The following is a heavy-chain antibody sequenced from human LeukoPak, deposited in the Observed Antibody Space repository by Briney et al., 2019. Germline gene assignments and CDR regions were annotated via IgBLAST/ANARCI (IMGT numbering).Heavy chain of an antibody. J-gene: IGHJ4*02. V-gene: IGHV3-53*01. CDR1: GFTVSSNY. D-gene: IGHD5-24*01. Sequence: GGSLRLSCAASGFTVSSNYMNWVRQAPGKGLEWVSVIYTGGNTYYADSVKGRFTISRDNSKNTVYLQMNSLRADDTAVYYCARCRDGYNFDYWGRGTLVTVSS. CDR3: ARCRDGYNFDY. CDR2: IYTGGNT.